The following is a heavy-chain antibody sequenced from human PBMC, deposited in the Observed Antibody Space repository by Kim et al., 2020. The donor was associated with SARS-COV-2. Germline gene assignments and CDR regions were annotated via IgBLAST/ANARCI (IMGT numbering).Heavy chain of an antibody. CDR3: ARLYYYDSSGYPTPRFQH. Sequence: GGSLRLSCAASGFTVSSNYMSWVRQSPGKGLEWVSVIYSGGSTYYADSVKGRFTISRDNSKNTLYLQMNSLRAEDTAVYYCARLYYYDSSGYPTPRFQHWGQGTLVTVSS. CDR1: GFTVSSNY. J-gene: IGHJ1*01. V-gene: IGHV3-53*01. CDR2: IYSGGST. D-gene: IGHD3-22*01.